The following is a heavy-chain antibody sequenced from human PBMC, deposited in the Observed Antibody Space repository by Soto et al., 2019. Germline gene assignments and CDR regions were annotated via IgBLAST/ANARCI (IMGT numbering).Heavy chain of an antibody. CDR2: ISYSASP. Sequence: PSETLSLTCTVSGGSISSGGSYWSWNRQHPGKGLEWLGYISYSASPYYNPSLKSRVTISVDTSKNQFSLKLSSVTAADTAVYYCARGSYISSGIYYPCGQGTLVTVSS. CDR1: GGSISSGGSY. D-gene: IGHD3-10*02. V-gene: IGHV4-31*03. CDR3: ARGSYISSGIYYP. J-gene: IGHJ5*02.